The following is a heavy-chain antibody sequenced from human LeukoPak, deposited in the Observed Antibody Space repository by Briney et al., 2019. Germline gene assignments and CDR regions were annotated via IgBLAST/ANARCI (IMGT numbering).Heavy chain of an antibody. CDR1: GYSISRGYC. V-gene: IGHV4-38-2*02. Sequence: SETLSLTCNVSGYSISRGYCWGWIRPPPGRGLEWIGSIHYSGNSHYNPSLKTRVSISVDTSKNQLSLKLTSVTAADTAVYFCARRDWSAYQLDFWGRGILVVASS. CDR3: ARRDWSAYQLDF. CDR2: IHYSGNS. D-gene: IGHD3-3*01. J-gene: IGHJ4*02.